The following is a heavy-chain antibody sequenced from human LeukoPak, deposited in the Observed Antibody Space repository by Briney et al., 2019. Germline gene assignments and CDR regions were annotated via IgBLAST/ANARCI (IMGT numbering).Heavy chain of an antibody. CDR2: IYYSGST. CDR1: GGSISSSSYY. V-gene: IGHV4-39*01. CDR3: ARHVPTHYDILTGSQGGWFDP. Sequence: PSETLSLTCTVSGGSISSSSYYWGWIRQPPGKGLEWIGNIYYSGSTYYNPSLKSRVTISADTSKNQFSLKLSSVTAADTAVYYCARHVPTHYDILTGSQGGWFDPWGQGTLVTVSP. J-gene: IGHJ5*02. D-gene: IGHD3-9*01.